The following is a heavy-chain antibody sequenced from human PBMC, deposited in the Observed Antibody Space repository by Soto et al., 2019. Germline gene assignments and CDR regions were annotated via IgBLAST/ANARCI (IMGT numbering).Heavy chain of an antibody. CDR2: IYPGDSDT. Sequence: GESLKISCNGSGYIFTSYWIGWGRQMPGKGLEWMGIIYPGDSDTRYSPSFQGQVTISADKSISTAYLQWSSLKASDTAMYYCARRGFRNYDSSGYPYWGQGTLVTVSS. CDR1: GYIFTSYW. V-gene: IGHV5-51*01. CDR3: ARRGFRNYDSSGYPY. D-gene: IGHD3-22*01. J-gene: IGHJ4*02.